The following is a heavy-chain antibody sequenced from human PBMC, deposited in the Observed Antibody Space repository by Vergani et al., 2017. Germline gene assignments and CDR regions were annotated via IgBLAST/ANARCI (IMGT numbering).Heavy chain of an antibody. CDR3: ARDYTYYYDSSGYYFHDAFDI. CDR1: GFTFSSYN. Sequence: EVQLVESGGGLVQPGGSLRLSCAASGFTFSSYNMNWVRQAPGKGLEWVSYISSSSSYIYYADSVKGRFTISRDNAKNSLYLQMNSLRAEDTAVYYCARDYTYYYDSSGYYFHDAFDIWGQGTMVTVSS. J-gene: IGHJ3*02. V-gene: IGHV3-21*05. D-gene: IGHD3-22*01. CDR2: ISSSSSYI.